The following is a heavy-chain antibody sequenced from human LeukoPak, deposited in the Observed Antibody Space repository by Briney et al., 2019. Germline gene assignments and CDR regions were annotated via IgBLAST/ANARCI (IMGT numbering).Heavy chain of an antibody. D-gene: IGHD2-15*01. Sequence: SETLSLTCTVSGGSISSSSYYWGWIRQPPGKGLEWIGSIYYSGSTYYNPSLKSRVTISVDTSKNQFSLKLSSVTAADTAVYYCARQGTDIVVVVAATLPAAFDIWGQGTMVTVSS. CDR3: ARQGTDIVVVVAATLPAAFDI. CDR1: GGSISSSSYY. V-gene: IGHV4-39*01. CDR2: IYYSGST. J-gene: IGHJ3*02.